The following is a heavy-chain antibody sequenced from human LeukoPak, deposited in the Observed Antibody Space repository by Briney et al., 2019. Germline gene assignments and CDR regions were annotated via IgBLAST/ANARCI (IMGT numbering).Heavy chain of an antibody. D-gene: IGHD3-9*01. V-gene: IGHV3-7*01. CDR1: GFTFSSYW. CDR3: ARDRKGYYDILTGIDAFDI. J-gene: IGHJ3*02. CDR2: IKQDGSEK. Sequence: GGSLRLSCAASGFTFSSYWMSWVRQAPGKGLEWVANIKQDGSEKYYVDSVKGRFTISRDNAKNSLYLQMNSLRAEDTAVYYCARDRKGYYDILTGIDAFDIWGQGTMVTVSS.